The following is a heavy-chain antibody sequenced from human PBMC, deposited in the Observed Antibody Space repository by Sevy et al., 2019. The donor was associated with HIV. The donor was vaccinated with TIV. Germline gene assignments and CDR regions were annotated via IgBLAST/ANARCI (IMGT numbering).Heavy chain of an antibody. CDR2: LSFGCGKI. CDR3: AGERCSGRRDY. Sequence: GGSLRLSCAASGFAFYDYSMSWIRQAPGKGLEWVATLSFGCGKINYADSVKGRFTFSRDNSKNSFYLRMRNLRVEDTALYYCAGERCSGRRDYWGQGTRVTVSS. V-gene: IGHV3-23*01. D-gene: IGHD2-15*01. J-gene: IGHJ4*02. CDR1: GFAFYDYS.